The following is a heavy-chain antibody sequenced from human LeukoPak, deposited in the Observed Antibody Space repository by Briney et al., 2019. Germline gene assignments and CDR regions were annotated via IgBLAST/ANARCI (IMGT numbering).Heavy chain of an antibody. V-gene: IGHV4-39*07. CDR3: ARLNHWFDP. CDR1: GGSISSSSYY. Sequence: SETLSLTCTVSGGSISSSSYYWGWIRQPPGKGLEWIGSIYYSGSTYYNPSLKSRVTISVDTSKNQFSLKLSSVTAADTAVYYCARLNHWFDPWGQGTLVTVSS. D-gene: IGHD3-16*01. J-gene: IGHJ5*02. CDR2: IYYSGST.